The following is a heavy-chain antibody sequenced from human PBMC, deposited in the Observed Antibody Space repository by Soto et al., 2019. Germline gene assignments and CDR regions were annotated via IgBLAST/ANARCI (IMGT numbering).Heavy chain of an antibody. Sequence: SVKVSCKGSGYTFTSYAMHWVRQAPGQRLEWMGWINVGNGNTKYSQKFQGRVTITRDTSASTAYMELSSLRSEDTAVYYCAKDGGWELLRGYFNYWGQGTLVTVS. D-gene: IGHD3-10*01. J-gene: IGHJ4*02. V-gene: IGHV1-3*01. CDR3: AKDGGWELLRGYFNY. CDR2: INVGNGNT. CDR1: GYTFTSYA.